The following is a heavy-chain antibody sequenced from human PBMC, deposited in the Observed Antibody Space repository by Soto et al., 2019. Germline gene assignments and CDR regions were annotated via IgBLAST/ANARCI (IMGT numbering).Heavy chain of an antibody. J-gene: IGHJ3*02. V-gene: IGHV4-59*01. CDR3: ARGGLSWFGESPGAFDI. CDR2: IYYSGST. Sequence: SETLSLTCTVSGGSISSYYWSWIRQPPGKGLEWIGYIYYSGSTNYNPSLKSRVTISVDTSKNQFSLKLSSVTAVDTAVYYCARGGLSWFGESPGAFDIWGQGKMVTVSS. CDR1: GGSISSYY. D-gene: IGHD3-10*01.